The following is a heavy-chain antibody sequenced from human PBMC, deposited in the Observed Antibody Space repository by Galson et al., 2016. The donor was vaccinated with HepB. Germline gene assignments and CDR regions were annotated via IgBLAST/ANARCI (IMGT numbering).Heavy chain of an antibody. CDR2: FCYTGIT. CDR3: VDSCGGGACPDY. Sequence: SETLSLTCIVSGGSVTNHQYCWGWVRQAPGKGLEWIASFCYTGITYYNPSLRSRLTMDVDTSKFQLSLHLRSVAAADTAVDYCVDSCGGGACPDYWGQGTLVTVSS. D-gene: IGHD2-21*01. J-gene: IGHJ4*02. V-gene: IGHV4-39*01. CDR1: GGSVTNHQYC.